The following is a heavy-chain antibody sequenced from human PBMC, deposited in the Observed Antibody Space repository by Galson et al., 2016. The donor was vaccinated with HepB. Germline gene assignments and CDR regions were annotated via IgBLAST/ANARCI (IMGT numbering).Heavy chain of an antibody. CDR3: TKDIGLIVTGTTRFDS. CDR1: GFIFDEYA. V-gene: IGHV3-9*01. Sequence: SLRLSCAASGFIFDEYAMNWVRQAPGKGLEWVSSISWNSGHTAYANSVKGRFTISRDNAKNSLYLQMNSLRPEDTAFYYCTKDIGLIVTGTTRFDSWGRGTLVTVSS. J-gene: IGHJ4*02. D-gene: IGHD1-7*01. CDR2: ISWNSGHT.